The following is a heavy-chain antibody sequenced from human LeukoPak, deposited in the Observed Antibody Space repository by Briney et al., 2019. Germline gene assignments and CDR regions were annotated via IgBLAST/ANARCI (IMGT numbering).Heavy chain of an antibody. D-gene: IGHD2-21*01. CDR2: IHHTGRI. CDR1: GGSISSSNW. CDR3: ARNGHYSLDY. J-gene: IGHJ4*02. V-gene: IGHV4-4*02. Sequence: SGTLSLTCAVSGGSISSSNWWSWVRQSPGKGLEWFGEIHHTGRINYNPSLKSRVTISVDKSKNQFSLELTSVTAADTAVYYCARNGHYSLDYWGQGSLVTVSS.